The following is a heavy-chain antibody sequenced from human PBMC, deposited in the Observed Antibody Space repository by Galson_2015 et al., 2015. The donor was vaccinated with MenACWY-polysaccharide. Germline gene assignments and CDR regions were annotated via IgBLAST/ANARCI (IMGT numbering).Heavy chain of an antibody. CDR1: GFSLGAWY. CDR3: ARGHYGLDV. V-gene: IGHV3-11*01. J-gene: IGHJ6*02. Sequence: SLRLSCAASGFSLGAWYMSWIRQAPGKGLEWLSYISKSGDSTYYADSVKGRFTISRDNARNSLFLQLNSLEAEDTAIYYCARGHYGLDVWGQRTTVTVSS. CDR2: ISKSGDST.